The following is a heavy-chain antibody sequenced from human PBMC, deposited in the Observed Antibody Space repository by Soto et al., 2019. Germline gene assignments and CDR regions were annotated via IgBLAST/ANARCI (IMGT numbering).Heavy chain of an antibody. Sequence: PGGSLILSCAASGFTFSSYAMSWVRQAPGKGLEWVSAISGSGGSTYYADSVKGRFTISRDNSKNTLYLQMNSLRAEDTAVYYCAKIAQNYDILTGYSPYYFDYWGQGTLVTVSS. D-gene: IGHD3-9*01. CDR3: AKIAQNYDILTGYSPYYFDY. V-gene: IGHV3-23*01. J-gene: IGHJ4*02. CDR1: GFTFSSYA. CDR2: ISGSGGST.